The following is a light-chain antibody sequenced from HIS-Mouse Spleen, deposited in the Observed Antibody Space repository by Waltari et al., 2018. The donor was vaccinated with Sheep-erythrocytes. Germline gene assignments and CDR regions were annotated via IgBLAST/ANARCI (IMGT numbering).Light chain of an antibody. CDR3: CSYAGSYNHV. CDR2: DVS. CDR1: SSDVGRYNS. V-gene: IGLV2-11*01. J-gene: IGLJ1*01. Sequence: QSALTQPRSVSGSPGQTVTISCTGTSSDVGRYNSLSWYQQHPGKAPKLMSYDVSKRPSGVPDRFSGSKSGNTASLTISGLQAEDEADYYCCSYAGSYNHVFATGTKVTVL.